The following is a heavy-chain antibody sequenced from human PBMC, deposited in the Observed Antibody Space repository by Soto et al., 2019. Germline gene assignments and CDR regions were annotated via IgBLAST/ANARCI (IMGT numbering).Heavy chain of an antibody. CDR3: AKEGEPSSGWANFYY. V-gene: IGHV3-23*01. J-gene: IGHJ4*02. CDR1: GFTFSSYA. CDR2: ISGSGIST. D-gene: IGHD6-19*01. Sequence: EVQLLESGGGLVQPGGSLRLSCAASGFTFSSYAMSWVRQAPGKGLEWVSAISGSGISTYYADSVKGRFTIPRDNSKNPLYLQMNSLRAEDTAVYYCAKEGEPSSGWANFYYWGQGTLVTVSS.